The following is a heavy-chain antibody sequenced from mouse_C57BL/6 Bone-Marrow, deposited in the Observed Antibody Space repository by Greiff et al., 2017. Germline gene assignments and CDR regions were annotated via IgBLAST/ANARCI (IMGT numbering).Heavy chain of an antibody. CDR3: ARPLFRGCAY. CDR1: GFTFSSYG. J-gene: IGHJ3*01. CDR2: ISSGGSYT. V-gene: IGHV5-6*01. Sequence: EVQLQESGGDLVKPGGSLKLSCAASGFTFSSYGMSWVRQTPDKRLEWVATISSGGSYTYYPDSVKGRFTISRDNAKNTLYLQMSSLKSEDTAMYYCARPLFRGCAYWGQGTLVTVSA. D-gene: IGHD1-1*01.